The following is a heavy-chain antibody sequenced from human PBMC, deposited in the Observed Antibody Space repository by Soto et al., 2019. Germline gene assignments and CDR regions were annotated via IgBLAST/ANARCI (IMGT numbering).Heavy chain of an antibody. CDR2: ISAYNGNT. Sequence: GASVKVSCKASGYTFTSYGISWVRQAPGQGLEWMGWISAYNGNTNYAQKLQGRVTMTTDTSTSTAYMELRSLRSDDTAVYYCARVQLPTQWLVPPLDYWGQGTLVTVSS. D-gene: IGHD6-19*01. CDR3: ARVQLPTQWLVPPLDY. V-gene: IGHV1-18*01. J-gene: IGHJ4*02. CDR1: GYTFTSYG.